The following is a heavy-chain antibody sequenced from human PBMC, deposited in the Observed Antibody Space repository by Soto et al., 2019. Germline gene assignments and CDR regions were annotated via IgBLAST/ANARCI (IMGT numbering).Heavy chain of an antibody. CDR2: IRGSGIST. Sequence: EVQLLESGGGLVQPGGSLSLSCAASGLTFSSYAMSWVRQAPGKGLEWVSAIRGSGISTYYADSVKGRVTISRDNSKNTLYLQRNRLRAEDTALHDFAKGPGDLLYFDLLGPGTLVNVAS. CDR1: GLTFSSYA. CDR3: AKGPGDLLYFDL. J-gene: IGHJ2*01. D-gene: IGHD4-17*01. V-gene: IGHV3-23*01.